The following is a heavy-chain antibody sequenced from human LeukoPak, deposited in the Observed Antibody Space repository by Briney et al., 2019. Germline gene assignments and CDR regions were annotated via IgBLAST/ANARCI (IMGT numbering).Heavy chain of an antibody. CDR2: IDISGGAT. Sequence: GGSLRLSCEGSGFTFSSYSMNWVRQAPGKGLEWVSSIDISGGATWYADSVRGRFTISRDNSKNTLYLQMTSLRVEDTALYYCANEIRPNDYWGQGTLVSVSS. D-gene: IGHD3-16*01. CDR3: ANEIRPNDY. J-gene: IGHJ4*02. V-gene: IGHV3-23*05. CDR1: GFTFSSYS.